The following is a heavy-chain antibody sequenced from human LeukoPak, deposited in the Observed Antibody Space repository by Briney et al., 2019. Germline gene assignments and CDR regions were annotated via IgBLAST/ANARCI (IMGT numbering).Heavy chain of an antibody. Sequence: GGSLRLSCAASGFTFSSYGMHWVRQAPGKGLEWVAVISYDGSNKYYADSVKGRFTISRDNSKNTLYLQMYSLRAEDTAVYYCAKGVDTAMVVFDYWGQGTLVTVSS. V-gene: IGHV3-30*18. CDR3: AKGVDTAMVVFDY. CDR2: ISYDGSNK. D-gene: IGHD5-18*01. J-gene: IGHJ4*02. CDR1: GFTFSSYG.